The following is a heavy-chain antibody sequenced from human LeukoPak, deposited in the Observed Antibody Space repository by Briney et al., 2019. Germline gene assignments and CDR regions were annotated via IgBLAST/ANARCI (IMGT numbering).Heavy chain of an antibody. D-gene: IGHD3-16*02. J-gene: IGHJ4*02. CDR3: ARGGVWGSYRYREIRYYFDY. CDR1: GGSFSGYY. CDR2: INHSGST. Sequence: SETLSLTCAVYGGSFSGYYWSWIRQPPGKGLEWIGEINHSGSTNYNPSLKSRVTISVDTSKNQFSLKLSSVTAADTAVYYCARGGVWGSYRYREIRYYFDYWGQGTLVTVSS. V-gene: IGHV4-34*01.